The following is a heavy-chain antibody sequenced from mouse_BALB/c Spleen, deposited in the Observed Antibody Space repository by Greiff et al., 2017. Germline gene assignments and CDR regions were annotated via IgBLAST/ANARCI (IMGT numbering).Heavy chain of an antibody. Sequence: EVQLMESGGGLVQPGGSLRLSCATSGFTFTDYYMSWVRQPPGKALEWLGFIRNKANGYTTEYSASVKGRFTISRDNSQSILYLQMNTLRAEDSATYCCARDIHYYGYAMDYWGQGTSVTVSS. V-gene: IGHV7-3*02. D-gene: IGHD1-2*01. CDR1: GFTFTDYY. J-gene: IGHJ4*01. CDR2: IRNKANGYTT. CDR3: ARDIHYYGYAMDY.